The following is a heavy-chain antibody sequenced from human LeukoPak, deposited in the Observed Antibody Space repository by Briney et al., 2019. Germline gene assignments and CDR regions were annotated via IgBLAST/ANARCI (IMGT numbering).Heavy chain of an antibody. J-gene: IGHJ4*02. CDR3: AKDFVHRSSWSGPFDY. D-gene: IGHD6-13*01. CDR2: ISWNSGSI. CDR1: GFTFDDYA. Sequence: GGSLRLSCAASGFTFDDYAMHWVRQAPGMGLEWVAGISWNSGSIGYADSVKGRFTISRDNAKNSLYLQMNSLRAEDAALYYCAKDFVHRSSWSGPFDYWGQGTLVTVSS. V-gene: IGHV3-9*01.